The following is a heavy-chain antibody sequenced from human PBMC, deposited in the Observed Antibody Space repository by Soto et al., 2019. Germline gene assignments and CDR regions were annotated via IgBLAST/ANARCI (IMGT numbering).Heavy chain of an antibody. CDR3: ASGIAAAGIGEYYFDY. CDR2: IIPIFGTA. V-gene: IGHV1-69*01. J-gene: IGHJ4*02. CDR1: GGTFSSYA. D-gene: IGHD6-13*01. Sequence: QVQLVQSGAEVKKPGSSVKVSCKASGGTFSSYAISWVRQAPGQGLEWMGGIIPIFGTANYAQKFQGRVTITADEPTSTAYMELSSLRSEDTAVYYCASGIAAAGIGEYYFDYWGQGTLVTVSS.